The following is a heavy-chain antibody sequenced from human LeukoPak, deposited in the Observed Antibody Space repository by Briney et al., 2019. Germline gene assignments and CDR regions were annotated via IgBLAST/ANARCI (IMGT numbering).Heavy chain of an antibody. CDR3: AGALYSYGYGPDY. CDR2: IYSGGST. D-gene: IGHD5-18*01. CDR1: GFTVSSNY. V-gene: IGHV3-66*01. Sequence: PGGSLRLSCAASGFTVSSNYMSWVRQAPGKGLEWVLVIYSGGSTYYADSVKGRFTISRDNFKNTLYLQMNSLRAEDTAVYYCAGALYSYGYGPDYWGQGTLVTVSS. J-gene: IGHJ4*02.